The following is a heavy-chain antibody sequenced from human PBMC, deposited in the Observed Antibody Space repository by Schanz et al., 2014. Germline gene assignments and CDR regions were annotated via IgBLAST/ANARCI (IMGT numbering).Heavy chain of an antibody. D-gene: IGHD2-15*01. CDR2: IWYDGNNK. Sequence: VQLVESGGGVVQPGRSLRLSCAASGFTFSAYGMHWVRQAPGKGLEWVAVIWYDGNNKYYADSVKGRFTISRDNSKNTLYLQMNSLRAEDTAVYYCARDLAGGGNDVWGQGTLVTVSS. J-gene: IGHJ4*02. V-gene: IGHV3-33*01. CDR1: GFTFSAYG. CDR3: ARDLAGGGNDV.